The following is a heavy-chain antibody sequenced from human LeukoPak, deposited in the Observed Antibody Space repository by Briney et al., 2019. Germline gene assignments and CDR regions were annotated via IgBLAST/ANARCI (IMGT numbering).Heavy chain of an antibody. V-gene: IGHV1-2*02. CDR2: INPNSGGT. J-gene: IGHJ4*02. D-gene: IGHD2-2*01. CDR1: GYTFTGYY. CDR3: AREVVYCSSTSCYQSDY. Sequence: ASVKVSCKASGYTFTGYYMHWVRQAPGQGLEWMGWINPNSGGTNYAQKFQGRVTMTRDTSISTAFMELSRLRSDDTAGYDCAREVVYCSSTSCYQSDYWGQGTLVTVSS.